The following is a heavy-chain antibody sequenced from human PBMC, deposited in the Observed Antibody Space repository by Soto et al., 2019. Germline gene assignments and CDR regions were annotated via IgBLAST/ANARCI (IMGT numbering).Heavy chain of an antibody. D-gene: IGHD2-15*01. CDR2: IIPIFGTA. J-gene: IGHJ6*02. Sequence: QVQLVQSGAEVKKPGSSVKVSCKASGGTFSSYAISWVRQAPGQGLEWMGGIIPIFGTANYEQKFQGRVTSTADESTSTAYMELSSLRSEDTAVYYCARADQYCSGGSCYSYYGMDVWGQGTTVTVSS. CDR1: GGTFSSYA. CDR3: ARADQYCSGGSCYSYYGMDV. V-gene: IGHV1-69*01.